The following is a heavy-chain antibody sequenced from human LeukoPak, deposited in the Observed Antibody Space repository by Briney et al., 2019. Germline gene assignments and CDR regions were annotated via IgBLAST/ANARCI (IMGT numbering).Heavy chain of an antibody. CDR2: ISGSGDST. CDR1: GFTFSTYA. CDR3: AKALGYCSSTSCYTGDYYYGMDV. Sequence: PGGSLRLSCAASGFTFSTYAVNWVRQAPGKGLEWVSTISGSGDSTYYADSVKGRFTISRDNSKNTLYLQMNSLRAEDTAVYYCAKALGYCSSTSCYTGDYYYGMDVWGQGTTVTVSS. D-gene: IGHD2-2*02. J-gene: IGHJ6*02. V-gene: IGHV3-23*01.